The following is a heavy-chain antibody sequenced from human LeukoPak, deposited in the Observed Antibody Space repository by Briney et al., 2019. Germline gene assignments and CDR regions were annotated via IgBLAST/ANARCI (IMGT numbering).Heavy chain of an antibody. D-gene: IGHD6-25*01. J-gene: IGHJ5*02. Sequence: PSETLSLTCTVSGGSISSYSWSWIRQPAGKGLEWIGRIFASGSTKYNPSLKSRVTMSVETSKNQFSLKLSSVTAADTAVYYCAREGYGAAARGWFDPWGQGTLVTVSS. CDR3: AREGYGAAARGWFDP. CDR2: IFASGST. CDR1: GGSISSYS. V-gene: IGHV4-4*07.